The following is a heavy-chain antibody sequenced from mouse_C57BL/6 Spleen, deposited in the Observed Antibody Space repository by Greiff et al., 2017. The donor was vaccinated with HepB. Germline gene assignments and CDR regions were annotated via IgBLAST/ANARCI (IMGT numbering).Heavy chain of an antibody. CDR2: ISDGGSYT. CDR1: GFTFSSYA. Sequence: EVQLVESGGGLVKPGGSLKLSCAASGFTFSSYAMSWVRQTPEKRLEWVATISDGGSYTYYPDNVKGRFTISRDNAKNNLYLQMSNLKSEDTAMYYCAREGSFYGNYNYWGQGTTLTVSA. V-gene: IGHV5-4*01. CDR3: AREGSFYGNYNY. D-gene: IGHD2-10*01. J-gene: IGHJ2*01.